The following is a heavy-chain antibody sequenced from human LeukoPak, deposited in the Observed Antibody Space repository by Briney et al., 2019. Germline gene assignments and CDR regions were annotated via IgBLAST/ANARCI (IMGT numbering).Heavy chain of an antibody. V-gene: IGHV1-69*13. Sequence: ASVKVSCKASGGTFSSYAISWVRQAPGQGLEWMGGIIPIFGTANYAQKFQGRVTITADESTSTAYVELSSLRSEDTAVYYCVTDRFSLDYYYYGMDVWGQGTTVTVSS. D-gene: IGHD3-16*01. CDR3: VTDRFSLDYYYYGMDV. CDR2: IIPIFGTA. J-gene: IGHJ6*02. CDR1: GGTFSSYA.